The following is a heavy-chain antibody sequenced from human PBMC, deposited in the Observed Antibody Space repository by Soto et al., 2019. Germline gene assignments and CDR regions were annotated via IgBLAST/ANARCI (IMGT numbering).Heavy chain of an antibody. CDR2: IRGNGDGA. CDR1: GYTFSNYA. CDR3: AAAGAGSFDL. D-gene: IGHD3-10*01. V-gene: IGHV3-23*01. Sequence: QLLDSGGGLVPPGGSLRLSCAASGYTFSNYAMSWIRQAPGKGLEWVSTIRGNGDGAYYTDSVKGRFTISRDNSKNTLSLQRNSLRVEDTALYYCAAAGAGSFDLWGQGTMVTVSS. J-gene: IGHJ3*01.